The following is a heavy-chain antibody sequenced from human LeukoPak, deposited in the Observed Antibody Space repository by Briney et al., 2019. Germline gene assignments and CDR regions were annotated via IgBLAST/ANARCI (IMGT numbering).Heavy chain of an antibody. Sequence: GGSLRLSCAASGFTFSSYSMNWVRQAPGKGLERVSSISGSGGNTSYTDSVKGRFTISRDNSKNTLYLKMNSLRDDDTAVYYCAKDRDLTGDRKPGYFDCWGRGTLVTVSS. CDR1: GFTFSSYS. CDR2: ISGSGGNT. D-gene: IGHD7-27*01. CDR3: AKDRDLTGDRKPGYFDC. V-gene: IGHV3-23*01. J-gene: IGHJ4*02.